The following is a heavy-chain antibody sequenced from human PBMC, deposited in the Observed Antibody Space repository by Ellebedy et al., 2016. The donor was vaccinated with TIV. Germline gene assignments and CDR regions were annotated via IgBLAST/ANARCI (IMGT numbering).Heavy chain of an antibody. CDR3: ARVPGRGGDFGDNWFDP. CDR1: GIIVSDYF. J-gene: IGHJ5*02. CDR2: LYPDAKT. Sequence: PGGSLRLSCEASGIIVSDYFMNWVRQAPGKGLEWVSVLYPDAKTNYTDSVNGRFIVSRDSSKNTLYLQMNSLTAEDTAVYYCARVPGRGGDFGDNWFDPWGQGTLVTVSS. V-gene: IGHV3-66*01. D-gene: IGHD2-21*01.